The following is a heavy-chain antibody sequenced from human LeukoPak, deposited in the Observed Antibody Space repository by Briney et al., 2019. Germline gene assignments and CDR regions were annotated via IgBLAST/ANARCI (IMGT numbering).Heavy chain of an antibody. D-gene: IGHD3-22*01. CDR1: GYTFTHHY. Sequence: ASVKVSCKASGYTFTHHYINWVRQAPGQGLEWMGIVFFSGDDTAYAQKFQGRVTMTKDTSTSTIYMELSSLSSEDTAVYYCAREYSSAGGRAFDNWGQGTLVTVSS. CDR3: AREYSSAGGRAFDN. CDR2: VFFSGDDT. J-gene: IGHJ4*02. V-gene: IGHV1-46*01.